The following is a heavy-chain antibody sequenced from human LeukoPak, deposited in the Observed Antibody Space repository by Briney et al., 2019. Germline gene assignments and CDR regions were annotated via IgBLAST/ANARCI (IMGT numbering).Heavy chain of an antibody. J-gene: IGHJ4*02. CDR3: AVVDTAMVTFDY. Sequence: ASVKVSCKASGYTFTGYYMHWVRQAPGQGLEWMGRINPNSGGTNYAQKFQGRVTMTRDTSISTAYMELSSLRSDETAVYYCAVVDTAMVTFDYWGQGTLVTVSS. CDR2: INPNSGGT. D-gene: IGHD5-18*01. CDR1: GYTFTGYY. V-gene: IGHV1-2*06.